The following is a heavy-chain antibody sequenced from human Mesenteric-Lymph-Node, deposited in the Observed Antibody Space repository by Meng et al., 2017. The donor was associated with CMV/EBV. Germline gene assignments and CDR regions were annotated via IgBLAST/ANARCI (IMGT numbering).Heavy chain of an antibody. CDR2: IWYDGSKT. D-gene: IGHD6-19*01. CDR3: ARSIAVAALRSGMDV. CDR1: GFIFSSYG. Sequence: GGSLRLSCAASGFIFSSYGMHWVRQAPGKGLEWVAVIWYDGSKTDYGDSVQGRFSISRDNSKNTVYLEMNSLRAEDTAVYYCARSIAVAALRSGMDVWGQGTTVTVSS. V-gene: IGHV3-33*01. J-gene: IGHJ6*02.